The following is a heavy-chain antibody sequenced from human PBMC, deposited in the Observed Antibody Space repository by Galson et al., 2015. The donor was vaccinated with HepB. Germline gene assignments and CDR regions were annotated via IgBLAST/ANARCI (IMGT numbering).Heavy chain of an antibody. D-gene: IGHD2-15*01. CDR3: ARGRLRWGIIAAATPKVHAFDI. CDR2: INYSGST. Sequence: ETLSLTCAVYGASFSGHYWSWIRQPPGKGLEWIGEINYSGSTNYNPSLKSRVTISVDTSKNQFSLKLSSVTAADTAVYYCARGRLRWGIIAAATPKVHAFDIWGQGTMVTVSS. J-gene: IGHJ3*02. CDR1: GASFSGHY. V-gene: IGHV4-34*01.